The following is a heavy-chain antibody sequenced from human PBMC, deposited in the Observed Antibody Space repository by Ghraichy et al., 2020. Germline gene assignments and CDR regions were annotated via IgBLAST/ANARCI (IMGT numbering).Heavy chain of an antibody. CDR1: GGSFSGYY. J-gene: IGHJ4*02. Sequence: SETLSLTCAVYGGSFSGYYWSWIRQPPGKGLEWIGEINHSGSTNYNPSLKSRVTISVDTSKNQFSLKPSSVTAADTAVYYCARGSEEPAANKNIDYWGQGTLVTVSS. CDR2: INHSGST. D-gene: IGHD2-2*01. V-gene: IGHV4-34*01. CDR3: ARGSEEPAANKNIDY.